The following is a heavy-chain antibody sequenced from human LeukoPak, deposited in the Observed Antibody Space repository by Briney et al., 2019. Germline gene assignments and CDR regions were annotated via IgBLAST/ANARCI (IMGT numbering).Heavy chain of an antibody. D-gene: IGHD5-18*01. CDR3: AKDPGYTDGYSFHY. V-gene: IGHV3-30*18. CDR1: GFSFSTYG. J-gene: IGHJ4*02. Sequence: GGSLRLSCAASGFSFSTYGMHWVRQAPGKGLEWVAVISYDGSNKYYADSVKGRFTISRDSFKNTLYLQMNSLRGEDTAVYFCAKDPGYTDGYSFHYWGQGTLVTVSS. CDR2: ISYDGSNK.